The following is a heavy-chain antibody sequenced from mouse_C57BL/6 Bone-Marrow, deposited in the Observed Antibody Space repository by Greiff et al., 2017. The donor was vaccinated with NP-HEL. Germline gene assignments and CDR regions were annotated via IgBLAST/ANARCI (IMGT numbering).Heavy chain of an antibody. J-gene: IGHJ4*01. CDR3: GGGWTRGDAMDY. CDR2: INPNNGGT. Sequence: VQLQQSGPELVKPGASVKMSCKASGYTFTDYNMHWVKQSHGKSLEWIGYINPNNGGTSYNQKFKGKATLTVNKSSSTAYMELRSLTSEDSAVYYCGGGWTRGDAMDYWGQGTSVTVSS. D-gene: IGHD3-3*01. CDR1: GYTFTDYN. V-gene: IGHV1-22*01.